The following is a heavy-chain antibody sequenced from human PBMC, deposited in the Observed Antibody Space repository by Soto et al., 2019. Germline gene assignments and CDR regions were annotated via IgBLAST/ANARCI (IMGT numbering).Heavy chain of an antibody. D-gene: IGHD4-17*01. CDR3: ARGPDDSDGPRLDH. CDR1: GYNFNQYY. V-gene: IGHV1-46*02. CDR2: INLRGGTT. J-gene: IGHJ4*02. Sequence: QVQLVQSGPEVRKPGASVRLSCATSGYNFNQYYIHWVRQAPGQGLEWMGIINLRGGTTEYAHKFRGRVTVTGDTSTRTAYMELSSLRSEDTAVYFCARGPDDSDGPRLDHWGQGTLITVSS.